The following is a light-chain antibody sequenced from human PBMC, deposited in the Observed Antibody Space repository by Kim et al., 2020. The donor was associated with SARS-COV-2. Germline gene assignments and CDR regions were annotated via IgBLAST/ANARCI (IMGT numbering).Light chain of an antibody. V-gene: IGLV6-57*03. CDR2: EDH. CDR1: SGSIASNY. CDR3: QSFDSTNQV. J-gene: IGLJ2*01. Sequence: NFMLTKPHSVSESPGNTVTISCTRYSGSIASNYVQWYQQRPGSAPTTVLYEDHQRPSGVPDRFSGSIDSSSNSASLTISGLQSEDDADYCCQSFDSTNQVFGGGTQLTVL.